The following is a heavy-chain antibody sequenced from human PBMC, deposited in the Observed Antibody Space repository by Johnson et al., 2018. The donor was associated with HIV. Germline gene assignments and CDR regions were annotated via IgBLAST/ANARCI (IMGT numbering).Heavy chain of an antibody. J-gene: IGHJ3*02. CDR1: GFTFSDYY. CDR2: IRYDGSNK. CDR3: ASPYDAFDI. V-gene: IGHV3-11*04. Sequence: QVQVVESGGGLVKPGGSLRLSCAASGFTFSDYYMSWIRQAAGKGLEWVAFIRYDGSNKYYADSVKGRFTISRDNAKNSLYLQMNSLRAEDTAVYYCASPYDAFDIWGQGTMVTVSS.